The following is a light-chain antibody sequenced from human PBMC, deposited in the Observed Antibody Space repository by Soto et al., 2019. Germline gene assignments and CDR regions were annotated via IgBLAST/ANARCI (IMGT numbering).Light chain of an antibody. J-gene: IGKJ1*01. CDR3: QQYGVSPRT. CDR2: DAS. Sequence: EVVLTQSPGTLSLSPGERATLSCRASQSFTNTYLAWYQQKPGQAPRLLIYDASSRATGISDRFSGSASGTDFTLTISRLEPEDFAVYYCQQYGVSPRTFGQGTKVEI. CDR1: QSFTNTY. V-gene: IGKV3-20*01.